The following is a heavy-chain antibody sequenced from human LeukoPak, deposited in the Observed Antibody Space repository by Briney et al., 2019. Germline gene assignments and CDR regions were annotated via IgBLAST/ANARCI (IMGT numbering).Heavy chain of an antibody. D-gene: IGHD6-13*01. CDR2: IYYSGST. CDR1: GGSISSYY. CDR3: ARGTEAAGTGEY. Sequence: NPSETLSLTCTVSGGSISSYYWSWIRQPPGKGLEWIGYIYYSGSTNYNPSLKSRVTISVDTSKNQFSLKLSSVTAADTAVYYCARGTEAAGTGEYWGQGTLVTVSS. J-gene: IGHJ4*02. V-gene: IGHV4-59*01.